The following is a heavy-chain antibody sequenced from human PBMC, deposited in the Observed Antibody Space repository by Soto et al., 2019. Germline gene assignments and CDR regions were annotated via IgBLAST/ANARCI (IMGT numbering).Heavy chain of an antibody. Sequence: GGSLRLSCAASGFTFSSYWMTGVRQAPGKGLEWVANMNQDGSEKNYVDSVKGRFTISRDNAKKSLYLQMNSLRAEDSAVYYCARIVRYSQFDYWGQGTPVTVSP. J-gene: IGHJ4*02. CDR1: GFTFSSYW. CDR3: ARIVRYSQFDY. CDR2: MNQDGSEK. D-gene: IGHD3-9*01. V-gene: IGHV3-7*01.